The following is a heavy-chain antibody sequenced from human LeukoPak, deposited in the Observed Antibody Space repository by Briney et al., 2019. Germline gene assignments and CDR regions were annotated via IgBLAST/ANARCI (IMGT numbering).Heavy chain of an antibody. CDR2: INHSGST. J-gene: IGHJ4*02. Sequence: PSETLSLTCAVYGGSFSGYYWSWIRQPPGKGREGSGEINHSGSTNYNPSLKSRVTISVDTSKNPFSLQLSSVTAADTAVYYCARHSNAGSGYPKSRYFDYWGQGTLVTVSS. CDR3: ARHSNAGSGYPKSRYFDY. CDR1: GGSFSGYY. D-gene: IGHD3-3*01. V-gene: IGHV4-34*01.